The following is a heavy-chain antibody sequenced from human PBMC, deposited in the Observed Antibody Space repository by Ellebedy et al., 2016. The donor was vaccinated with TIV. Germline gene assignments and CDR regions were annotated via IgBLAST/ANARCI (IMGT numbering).Heavy chain of an antibody. J-gene: IGHJ4*02. CDR2: INPNSGGT. Sequence: ASVKVSXXASGYTFSDHYIHWVRQAPGQGLEWMGWINPNSGGTDFAQKFQGGVTMTRDTSISTAYMELSRLYSDDTAVYYCARDRTEGASTVGYWGQGTLVTVSS. CDR3: ARDRTEGASTVGY. CDR1: GYTFSDHY. D-gene: IGHD3/OR15-3a*01. V-gene: IGHV1-2*02.